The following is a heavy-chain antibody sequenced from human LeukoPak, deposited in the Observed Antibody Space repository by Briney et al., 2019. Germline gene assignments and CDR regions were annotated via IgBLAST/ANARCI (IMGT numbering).Heavy chain of an antibody. CDR3: VTSSWTWDY. D-gene: IGHD6-13*01. J-gene: IGHJ4*02. CDR2: IYSGGST. CDR1: GXXVSSXX. Sequence: ASGXXVSSXXXXXVXQXXXXGLEWVSVIYSGGSTYYADSVKGRFTISRDNSKNTLYLQMNSLRAEDTAVYYCVTSSWTWDYWGQGTLVTVSS. V-gene: IGHV3-53*01.